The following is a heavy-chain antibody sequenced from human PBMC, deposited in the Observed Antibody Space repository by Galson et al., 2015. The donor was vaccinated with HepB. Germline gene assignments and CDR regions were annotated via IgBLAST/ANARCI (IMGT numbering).Heavy chain of an antibody. D-gene: IGHD1-1*01. CDR1: GYTFSHNA. CDR2: NAGNGLT. V-gene: IGHV1-3*01. J-gene: IGHJ5*02. Sequence: SVKVSCKASGYTFSHNAIHWLRQAPGQRLEWMGWNAGNGLTKYSQNFQARVTFTWDTSASTAYMELNTLTSEDTAVYYCARALLEGEASFDPWGRGTLVIVSS. CDR3: ARALLEGEASFDP.